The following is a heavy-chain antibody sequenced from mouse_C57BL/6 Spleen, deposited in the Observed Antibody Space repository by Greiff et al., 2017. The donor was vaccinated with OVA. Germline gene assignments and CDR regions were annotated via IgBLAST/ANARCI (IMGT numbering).Heavy chain of an antibody. V-gene: IGHV14-4*01. Sequence: VQLKQSGAELVRPGASVKLSCTASGFNIKDDYMHWVKQRPEQGLEWIGWIDPENGDTEYASKFQGKATITADTSSNTAYLQLSSLTSEDTAVYYCTTGITRRFACWGQGTLVTVSA. D-gene: IGHD2-4*01. J-gene: IGHJ3*01. CDR2: IDPENGDT. CDR3: TTGITRRFAC. CDR1: GFNIKDDY.